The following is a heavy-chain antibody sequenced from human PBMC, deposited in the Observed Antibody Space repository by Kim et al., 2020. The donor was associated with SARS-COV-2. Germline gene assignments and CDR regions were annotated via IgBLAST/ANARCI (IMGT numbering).Heavy chain of an antibody. V-gene: IGHV7-4-1*02. Sequence: ASVKVSCKASGYTFTSYAMNWVRQAPGQGLEWMGWINTNTGNPTYAQGFTGRFVFSLDTSVSTAYLQISSLKAEDTAVYYCARGVVVRGVIIPSPSEYYFDYWGRGTLVTVSS. CDR2: INTNTGNP. CDR3: ARGVVVRGVIIPSPSEYYFDY. D-gene: IGHD3-10*01. CDR1: GYTFTSYA. J-gene: IGHJ4*02.